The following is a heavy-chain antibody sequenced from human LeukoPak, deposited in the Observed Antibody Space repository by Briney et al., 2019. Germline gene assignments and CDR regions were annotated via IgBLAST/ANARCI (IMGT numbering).Heavy chain of an antibody. CDR2: ISSNGAST. J-gene: IGHJ1*01. V-gene: IGHV3-64D*09. CDR1: EFSFSRYA. D-gene: IGHD3-22*01. CDR3: VKGGYYERSGFPEYFQD. Sequence: GGSLRLSCSASEFSFSRYAMHWVRQGPGKGLEHVSTISSNGASTYYADSAKGRFTISRDNSKNTLYLQLSSLSAEDTAVYYFVKGGYYERSGFPEYFQDWGQGTLVSASS.